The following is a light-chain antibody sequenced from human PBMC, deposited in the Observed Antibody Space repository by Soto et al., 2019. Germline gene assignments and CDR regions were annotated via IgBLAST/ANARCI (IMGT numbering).Light chain of an antibody. CDR3: QKRSNWPLT. J-gene: IGKJ4*01. CDR2: DAS. V-gene: IGKV3-11*01. Sequence: EIVLTQSPATLSLSPGERATLSCRASQSVSSYLAWYQQKPGQAPRLLIYDASNRATGIPARFSGSGSGTDFTLTHSSLEPEDFAVYYCQKRSNWPLTFGGGTKVEIK. CDR1: QSVSSY.